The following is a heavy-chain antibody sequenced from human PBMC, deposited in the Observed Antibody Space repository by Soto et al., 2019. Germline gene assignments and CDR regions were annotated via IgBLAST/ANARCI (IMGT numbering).Heavy chain of an antibody. V-gene: IGHV1-46*03. CDR2: INPSGGST. J-gene: IGHJ6*03. D-gene: IGHD4-17*01. CDR1: GYTFTSYY. Sequence: ASVKVSCKASGYTFTSYYMHWVRQAPGQGLEWMGIINPSGGSTSYAQKFQGRVTMTRDTSTSTVYMELSSLRSEDTAVYYCARDQVGSSDYGLFYYYMDVWGKGTTVTVSS. CDR3: ARDQVGSSDYGLFYYYMDV.